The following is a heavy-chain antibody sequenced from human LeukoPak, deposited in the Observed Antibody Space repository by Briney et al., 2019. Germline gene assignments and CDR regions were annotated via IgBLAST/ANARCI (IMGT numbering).Heavy chain of an antibody. D-gene: IGHD5-12*01. V-gene: IGHV3-53*04. CDR3: ARGGYSGYAYPDYYYGMDV. J-gene: IGHJ6*02. CDR1: GFTVSSNY. CDR2: LYSGGST. Sequence: PGGSLRLSCAASGFTVSSNYMSWVRQAPGKGLEWVSVLYSGGSTYCADSVKGRFTISRHNSKNTLYLQMNSLRAEDTAVYYCARGGYSGYAYPDYYYGMDVWGQGTTVTVSS.